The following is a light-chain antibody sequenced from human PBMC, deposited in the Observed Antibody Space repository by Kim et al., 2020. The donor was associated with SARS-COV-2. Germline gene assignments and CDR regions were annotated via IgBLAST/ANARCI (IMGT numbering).Light chain of an antibody. CDR2: AAS. Sequence: ASVGDRVTITCRASQDISNSLAWYLQKPGKVPQVLIYAASTLQSGVPSRFSGSGSGTEFTLAIGSLQTEDVATYYCQKYNSAPWTFGPGTKVDIK. CDR3: QKYNSAPWT. J-gene: IGKJ1*01. CDR1: QDISNS. V-gene: IGKV1-27*01.